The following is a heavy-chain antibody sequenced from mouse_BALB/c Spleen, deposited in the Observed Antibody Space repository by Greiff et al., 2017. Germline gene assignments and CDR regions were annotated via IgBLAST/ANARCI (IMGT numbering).Heavy chain of an antibody. CDR2: INPSSGYT. V-gene: IGHV1S26*01. CDR1: GYTFTSYT. CDR3: ARGRFGKDAMDY. J-gene: IGHJ4*01. Sequence: QVQLQQSGPELVKPGASVKMSCKASGYTFTSYTMHWVKQRPGQGLEWIGYINPSSGYTNYNQKFKDKATLTADKSSSTAYMQLSSLTSEDSAVYYCARGRFGKDAMDYWGQGTSVTVSA. D-gene: IGHD2-1*01.